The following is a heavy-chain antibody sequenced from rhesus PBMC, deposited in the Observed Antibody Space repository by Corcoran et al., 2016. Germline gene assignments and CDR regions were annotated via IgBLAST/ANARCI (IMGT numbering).Heavy chain of an antibody. J-gene: IGHJ5-1*01. CDR1: VCSLTINY. V-gene: IGHV4-173*01. D-gene: IGHD4-29*01. CDR3: ARDPTGGRNRFDV. CDR2: IAGGGRNT. Sequence: QLQLQESGPGLVQPSATLSLTFAVSVCSLTINYWNSIRHVPRKGSEWIVRIAGGGRNTDYNPSLKSRVTISTDTSKNQFSLKLTYVTAADTAIYYCARDPTGGRNRFDVWGAGVLVTVST.